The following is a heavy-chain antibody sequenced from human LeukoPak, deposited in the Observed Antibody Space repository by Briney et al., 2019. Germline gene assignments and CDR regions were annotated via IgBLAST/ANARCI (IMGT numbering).Heavy chain of an antibody. CDR1: GFGFSNYW. CDR3: ASGGYSFGY. Sequence: PGGSLRLSCAASGFGFSNYWMNWVRQAPGKGLEWVANIKQDGSEKYYVDSVKGRFTISRDNAKNSLYLQMNSLRAEDTAVYYCASGGYSFGYWGQGTLVTVSS. J-gene: IGHJ4*02. CDR2: IKQDGSEK. D-gene: IGHD5-18*01. V-gene: IGHV3-7*03.